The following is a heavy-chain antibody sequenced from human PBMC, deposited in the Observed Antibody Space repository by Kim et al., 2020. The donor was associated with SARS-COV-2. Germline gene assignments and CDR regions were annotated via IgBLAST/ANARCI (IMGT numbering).Heavy chain of an antibody. CDR3: ARGPGTAFDY. V-gene: IGHV4-39*07. D-gene: IGHD6-13*01. CDR2: IYYSGST. J-gene: IGHJ4*02. Sequence: SETLSLTCTVSGGSISSSSYYWGWIRQPPGKGLEWIGSIYYSGSTYYNPSLKSRVTISVDTSKNQFSLKLSSVTAADTAMYYCARGPGTAFDYWGQGTLVTVSS. CDR1: GGSISSSSYY.